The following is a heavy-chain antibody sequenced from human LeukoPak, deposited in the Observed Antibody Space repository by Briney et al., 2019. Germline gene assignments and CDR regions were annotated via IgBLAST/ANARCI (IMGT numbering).Heavy chain of an antibody. CDR2: IYSGGSI. CDR1: GFTVSSNY. V-gene: IGHV3-66*01. CDR3: ARDRRDGYGY. J-gene: IGHJ4*02. Sequence: PGGSLRLSCAASGFTVSSNYMRWVRQAPGKGLEWVSIIYSGGSIFYADSVKGRLTTSRDNSKNTLYLQMNSVRVEDTAVYYCARDRRDGYGYWGQGTLVTVSS. D-gene: IGHD5-24*01.